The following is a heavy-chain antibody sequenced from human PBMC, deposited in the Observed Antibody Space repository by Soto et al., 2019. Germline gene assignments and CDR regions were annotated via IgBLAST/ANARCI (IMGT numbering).Heavy chain of an antibody. V-gene: IGHV4-4*09. CDR1: GDSIGNSH. J-gene: IGHJ4*02. Sequence: SETLSLTCTVSGDSIGNSHWSWIRQPPGKGLEWIGLTFSRGSATYNPSLKSRVTISVDTSKNQLSLKLTSVTAAETAVYFCERQHPRTMAALESPFDFWGKGTLVTVSS. D-gene: IGHD6-25*01. CDR3: ERQHPRTMAALESPFDF. CDR2: TFSRGSA.